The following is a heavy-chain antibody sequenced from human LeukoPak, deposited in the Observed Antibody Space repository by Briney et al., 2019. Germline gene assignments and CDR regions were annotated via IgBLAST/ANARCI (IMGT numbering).Heavy chain of an antibody. CDR3: ARGRLRYSSSWYNAAEYFQH. CDR1: GGSISSYY. V-gene: IGHV4-59*12. J-gene: IGHJ1*01. Sequence: SETLSLTCTVSGGSISSYYWSWIRQPPGKGLEWIGYIYYSGSTNYNPSLKSRVTISVDTSKNQFSLKLSSVTAADTAVYYCARGRLRYSSSWYNAAEYFQHWGQGTLVTVSS. CDR2: IYYSGST. D-gene: IGHD6-13*01.